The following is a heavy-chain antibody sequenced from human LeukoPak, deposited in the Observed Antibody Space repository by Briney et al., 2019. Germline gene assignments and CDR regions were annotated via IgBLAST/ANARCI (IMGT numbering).Heavy chain of an antibody. CDR3: ARAVDSSGYYCSAWVAYYFDY. V-gene: IGHV4-31*03. Sequence: SETLSLTCTVSGGSISRGGYYWSWIRQHPGKGLEWIGYIYYSGSTYYNPSLKSRVTISVDTSKNQFSLKLSSVTAADTAVYYCARAVDSSGYYCSAWVAYYFDYWGQGTLVTVSS. CDR1: GGSISRGGYY. J-gene: IGHJ4*02. D-gene: IGHD3-22*01. CDR2: IYYSGST.